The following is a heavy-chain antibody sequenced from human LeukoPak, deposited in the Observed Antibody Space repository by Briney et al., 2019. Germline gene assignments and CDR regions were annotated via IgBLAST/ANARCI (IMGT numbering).Heavy chain of an antibody. CDR3: ARQKTSGWVYYFDY. CDR1: GGSISSGSYY. D-gene: IGHD6-19*01. V-gene: IGHV4-30-4*07. Sequence: KTSQTLSLTCTVSGGSISSGSYYWSWIRQPPGKGLEWIGYIYYSGSTYYNPSLKSRVTISVDRSKNQFSLKLSSVTAADTAVYYCARQKTSGWVYYFDYWGQGTLVTVSS. J-gene: IGHJ4*02. CDR2: IYYSGST.